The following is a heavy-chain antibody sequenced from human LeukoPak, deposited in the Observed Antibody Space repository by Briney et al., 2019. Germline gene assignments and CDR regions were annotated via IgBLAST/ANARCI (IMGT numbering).Heavy chain of an antibody. CDR3: ASDGGYCSGVTCYPFLDY. CDR2: ISHSGST. Sequence: SGTLSLTCAVSSYSISSVYYWGWIRAPPGKGLEWIGSISHSGSTYYNPSLKSRVTIAFDTSKNQFSLKLSSVTAADTAAYYCASDGGYCSGVTCYPFLDYWGQGTLVTVSS. V-gene: IGHV4-38-2*01. D-gene: IGHD2-15*01. CDR1: SYSISSVYY. J-gene: IGHJ4*02.